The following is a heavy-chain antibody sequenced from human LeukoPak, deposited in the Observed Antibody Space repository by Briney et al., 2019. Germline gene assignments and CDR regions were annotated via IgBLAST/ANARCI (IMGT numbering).Heavy chain of an antibody. D-gene: IGHD6-13*01. CDR3: ASADDGGIAAAGSFPDY. Sequence: GGSLRLSCAASGFTFSSYAMHWVRQAPGKGLEWVAVISYDGSNKYYADSVKGRFTISRDNSTNTLYLQMNSLRAEDTAVYYCASADDGGIAAAGSFPDYWGQGTLVTVSS. CDR2: ISYDGSNK. V-gene: IGHV3-30*01. CDR1: GFTFSSYA. J-gene: IGHJ4*02.